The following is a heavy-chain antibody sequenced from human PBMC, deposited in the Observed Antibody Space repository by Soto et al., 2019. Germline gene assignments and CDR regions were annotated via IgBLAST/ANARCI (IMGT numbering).Heavy chain of an antibody. J-gene: IGHJ5*02. CDR2: MYYSGSS. D-gene: IGHD3-10*01. Sequence: SETLSLTCTVSGGSISSSSYCWGWIRQPPGKGLEWIGSMYYSGSSYYNPSLKSRVTISVDTSKNQFSLKLSSVTAADTAVYYCARLYGSTLWFDPWGQGTLVTVSS. V-gene: IGHV4-39*01. CDR3: ARLYGSTLWFDP. CDR1: GGSISSSSYC.